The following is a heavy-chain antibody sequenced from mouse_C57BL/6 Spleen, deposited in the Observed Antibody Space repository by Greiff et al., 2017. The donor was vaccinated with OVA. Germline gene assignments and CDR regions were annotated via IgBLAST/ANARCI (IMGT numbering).Heavy chain of an antibody. CDR2: INPNNGGT. Sequence: VQLQQSGPELVKPGASVKIPCKASGYTFTDYNMDWVKQSHGKSLEWIGDINPNNGGTIYNQKFKGKATLTVDKSSSTAYMELRSLTSEDTAVYYCARSPIYYDYDGGYFDVWGTGTTVTVSS. D-gene: IGHD2-4*01. CDR1: GYTFTDYN. CDR3: ARSPIYYDYDGGYFDV. V-gene: IGHV1-18*01. J-gene: IGHJ1*03.